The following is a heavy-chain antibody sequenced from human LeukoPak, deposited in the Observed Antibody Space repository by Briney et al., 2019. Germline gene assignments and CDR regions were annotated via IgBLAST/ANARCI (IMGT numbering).Heavy chain of an antibody. CDR2: ISWNSGSI. D-gene: IGHD3/OR15-3a*01. CDR1: GFTFDDYA. Sequence: GRSLRLSCAASGFTFDDYAMHWVRQAPGKGLEWVSGISWNSGSIGYADSVKGRFTIYRDNAKNSLYLQMNSLRAEDTALYYCAKDSRTGQRNYYYYMDVWGKGTTVTASS. J-gene: IGHJ6*03. V-gene: IGHV3-9*01. CDR3: AKDSRTGQRNYYYYMDV.